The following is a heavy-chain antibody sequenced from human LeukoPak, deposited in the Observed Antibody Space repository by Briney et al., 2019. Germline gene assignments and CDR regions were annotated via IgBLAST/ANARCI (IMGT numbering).Heavy chain of an antibody. V-gene: IGHV3-30-3*01. CDR2: ISYDGSNK. D-gene: IGHD6-13*01. J-gene: IGHJ4*02. Sequence: GRSLRLSCAASGFTFSSYAMHWVRQAPGKGLEWVAVISYDGSNKYYTDSVKGRFTISRDNSKNTLYLQMNSLRIEDTAVYYCARGAAGPKNWGQGTLVTVSS. CDR3: ARGAAGPKN. CDR1: GFTFSSYA.